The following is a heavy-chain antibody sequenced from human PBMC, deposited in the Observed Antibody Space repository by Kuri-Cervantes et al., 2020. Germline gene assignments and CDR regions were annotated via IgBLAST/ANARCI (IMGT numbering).Heavy chain of an antibody. D-gene: IGHD2-15*01. Sequence: GESLKISCAASGFTFSSYGMHWVRQAPGKGLEWVAVISYDGSNKYYADSVKGRFTISRDNSKNTLYLQMNSLRAEDTAVYYCATGVQDFVWELLQHWGQGTLVTVSS. J-gene: IGHJ1*01. CDR2: ISYDGSNK. CDR3: ATGVQDFVWELLQH. CDR1: GFTFSSYG. V-gene: IGHV3-30*03.